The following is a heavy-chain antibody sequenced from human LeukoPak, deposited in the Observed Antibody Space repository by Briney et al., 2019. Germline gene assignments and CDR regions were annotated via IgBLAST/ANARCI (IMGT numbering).Heavy chain of an antibody. Sequence: ASETLSLTCTVSGYSISSGYYWGWIRQPPGKGLEWIGSIYHSGSTYYNPSLKSRVTISVDTSKNQFSLKLSSVTAADTAVYYCARDPVGSIAAAGDNWGQGTLVTVSS. V-gene: IGHV4-38-2*02. J-gene: IGHJ4*02. CDR3: ARDPVGSIAAAGDN. CDR2: IYHSGST. D-gene: IGHD6-13*01. CDR1: GYSISSGYY.